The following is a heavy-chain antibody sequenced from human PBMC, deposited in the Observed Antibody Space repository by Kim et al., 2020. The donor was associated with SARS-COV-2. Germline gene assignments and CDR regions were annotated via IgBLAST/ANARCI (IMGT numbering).Heavy chain of an antibody. CDR1: GFTFGDYA. Sequence: GGSLILSCTASGFTFGDYAMSWVRQAPGKGLEWVGFIRSKAYGGTTEYAASVKGRFTISRDDSKSIAYLQMNSLKTEDTAVYYCTVTIHWGQGTLVTVSS. CDR3: TVTIH. CDR2: IRSKAYGGTT. V-gene: IGHV3-49*04. J-gene: IGHJ4*02. D-gene: IGHD2-21*02.